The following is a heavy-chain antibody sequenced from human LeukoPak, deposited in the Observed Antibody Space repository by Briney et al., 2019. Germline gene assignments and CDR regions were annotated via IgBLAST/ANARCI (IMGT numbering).Heavy chain of an antibody. J-gene: IGHJ4*02. CDR2: IYSSGST. CDR1: GFTDSSNY. D-gene: IGHD3-22*01. V-gene: IGHV3-53*01. CDR3: ARGYPDYYDSSGYYPYLIQDY. Sequence: GGSLRLSCAASGFTDSSNYMSWVRQARARRLEWVSVIYSSGSTYYADSVKGRFTISRDNSKNTLYLQMNSLRAEDTAVYYCARGYPDYYDSSGYYPYLIQDYWGQGTLVTVSS.